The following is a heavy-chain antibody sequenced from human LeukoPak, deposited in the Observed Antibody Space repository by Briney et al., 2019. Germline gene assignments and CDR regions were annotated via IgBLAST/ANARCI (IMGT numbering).Heavy chain of an antibody. CDR3: ARAFYDSSGPGFDY. Sequence: VKVSCKASGYTFTXYYMHWVRQAPGQGLEWMGWINPNSGGTNYAQKFQGRVTMTRDTSISTAYMELSRLRSDDTAVYYCARAFYDSSGPGFDYWGQGTLVTVSS. CDR1: GYTFTXYY. V-gene: IGHV1-2*02. J-gene: IGHJ4*02. D-gene: IGHD3-22*01. CDR2: INPNSGGT.